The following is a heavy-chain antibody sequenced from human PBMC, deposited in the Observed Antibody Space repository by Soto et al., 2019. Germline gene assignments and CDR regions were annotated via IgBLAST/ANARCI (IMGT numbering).Heavy chain of an antibody. CDR2: ISYDGSSR. Sequence: QVQLVESGGGVVQPGRSLRLSCAASGFTFSTYAMYWVRQAPGKGLEWVAVISYDGSSRYYADSEKGRFTISRDNFKNTVYLQMNTLRHDDTAVYYCARAPDSSGSYPCDWGQGTLVTVSS. D-gene: IGHD3-22*01. J-gene: IGHJ4*02. CDR1: GFTFSTYA. V-gene: IGHV3-30-3*01. CDR3: ARAPDSSGSYPCD.